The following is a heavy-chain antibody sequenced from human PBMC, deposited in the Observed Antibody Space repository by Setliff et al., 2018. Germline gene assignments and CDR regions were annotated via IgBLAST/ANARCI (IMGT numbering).Heavy chain of an antibody. D-gene: IGHD3-22*01. Sequence: SVQVSCKASGGTFSSYAISWVRQAPGQGLEWMGGNIPIFGTANYAQKFQGRVTITTDESTSTAYMELSSLRSEDTAVYYCARGAFRTRITMILVAINAFDIWGQGTMVTVSS. CDR1: GGTFSSYA. J-gene: IGHJ3*02. CDR2: NIPIFGTA. CDR3: ARGAFRTRITMILVAINAFDI. V-gene: IGHV1-69*05.